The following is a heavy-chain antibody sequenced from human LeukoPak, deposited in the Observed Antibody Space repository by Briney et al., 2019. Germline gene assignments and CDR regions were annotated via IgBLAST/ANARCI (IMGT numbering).Heavy chain of an antibody. CDR1: GFTVSSYA. CDR2: ISGSGGST. D-gene: IGHD1-26*01. Sequence: PGGSLRLSCAASGFTVSSYAMSWVRQAPGKGLEWVSGISGSGGSTHYADSVKGRFTISRDNSKNTLYLQMNSLRAEDTAVYYCAKDGAGRGSYFDLDHWGQGTLVTVSS. CDR3: AKDGAGRGSYFDLDH. V-gene: IGHV3-23*01. J-gene: IGHJ4*02.